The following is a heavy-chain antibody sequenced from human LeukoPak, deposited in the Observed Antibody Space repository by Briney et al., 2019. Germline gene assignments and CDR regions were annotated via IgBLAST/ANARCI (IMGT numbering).Heavy chain of an antibody. CDR1: GFTFSSYG. Sequence: GGSLRLSCAASGFTFSSYGMHWVRQAPGKGLEWVASINSDGSEGYYADVVKGRFTISRDNAKNSLYLQINSLRAEDTAVYYCARSSYSSSSSVWGQGTMVTVSS. CDR2: INSDGSEG. CDR3: ARSSYSSSSSV. J-gene: IGHJ3*01. D-gene: IGHD6-6*01. V-gene: IGHV3-7*03.